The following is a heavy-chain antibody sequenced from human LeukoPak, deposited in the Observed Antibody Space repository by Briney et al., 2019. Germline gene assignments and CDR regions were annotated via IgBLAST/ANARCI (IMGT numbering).Heavy chain of an antibody. CDR1: GFTFSSYS. J-gene: IGHJ4*02. Sequence: GGSLTLSCVASGFTFSSYSMNWVRQAAGKGLAWVSSISSSSSYKYYTDSVKGRFTISRDNAKNSLYLQMNSLRAEDTAVYYCARSAAGTYYWGQGTLVTVSS. D-gene: IGHD1-1*01. CDR2: ISSSSSYK. V-gene: IGHV3-21*01. CDR3: ARSAAGTYY.